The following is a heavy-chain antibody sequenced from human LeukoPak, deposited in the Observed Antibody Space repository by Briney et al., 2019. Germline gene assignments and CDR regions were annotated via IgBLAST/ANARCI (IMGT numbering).Heavy chain of an antibody. Sequence: SETLSLTCTVSGASISPYYWSWIRQPAGKGLEWIGRIYNSGYTNYNPSLESRVTMSLDTSKNEFSLKLSSVTAADTALYYCARSFAHVERYYFDYWGQGTLVSVSS. CDR1: GASISPYY. CDR3: ARSFAHVERYYFDY. V-gene: IGHV4-4*07. D-gene: IGHD1-1*01. J-gene: IGHJ4*02. CDR2: IYNSGYT.